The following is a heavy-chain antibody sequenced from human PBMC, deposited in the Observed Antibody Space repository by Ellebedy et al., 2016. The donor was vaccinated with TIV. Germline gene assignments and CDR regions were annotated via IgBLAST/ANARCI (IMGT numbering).Heavy chain of an antibody. Sequence: PGGSLRLSCVAYGFTFSNSWMSWVRQAPGKGLEWVSSISGSGGNTYYADSVKGRFTISRDNSKDTLYLQVNSLRAEDTAVYYCARDPVGVGPAFDVWGQGTMVTVSS. D-gene: IGHD4-23*01. CDR2: ISGSGGNT. CDR1: GFTFSNSW. J-gene: IGHJ3*01. V-gene: IGHV3-23*01. CDR3: ARDPVGVGPAFDV.